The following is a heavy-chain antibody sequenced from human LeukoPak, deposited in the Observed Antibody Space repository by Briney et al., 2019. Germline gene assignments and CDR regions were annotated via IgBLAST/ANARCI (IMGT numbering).Heavy chain of an antibody. V-gene: IGHV3-7*01. CDR2: IKQDGSEK. Sequence: PGGSLRLYCAASGFTFSTYWMSWVRQAPGKGLEWVANIKQDGSEKYYVDSVKGRFTISRDNAKNSLYLQMNSLRAEDTAVYYCARRAVAASVPFDYWGQGTLVTVSS. CDR1: GFTFSTYW. D-gene: IGHD6-19*01. CDR3: ARRAVAASVPFDY. J-gene: IGHJ4*02.